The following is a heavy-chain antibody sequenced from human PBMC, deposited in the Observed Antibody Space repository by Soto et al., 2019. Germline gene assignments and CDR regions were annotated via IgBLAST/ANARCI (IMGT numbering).Heavy chain of an antibody. V-gene: IGHV7-4-1*01. CDR1: GYTFTSYA. Sequence: ASVKVSCKASGYTFTSYAMNWVRQAPGQGLEWMGWINTNTGNPTYAQGFTGRFVFSLDTSVSTAYLQICSLKAEDTAVYYCARDSTLGLLWFGETWFGPWGQGTLVTVSS. CDR2: INTNTGNP. CDR3: ARDSTLGLLWFGETWFGP. D-gene: IGHD3-10*01. J-gene: IGHJ5*02.